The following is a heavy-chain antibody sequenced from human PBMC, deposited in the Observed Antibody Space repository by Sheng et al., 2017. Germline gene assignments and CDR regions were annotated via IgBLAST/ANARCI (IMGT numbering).Heavy chain of an antibody. CDR3: ARDGGSYLYYFDH. V-gene: IGHV3-30*04. CDR1: GFTFSSYV. D-gene: IGHD1-26*01. Sequence: QVQLVESGGGVVQPGRSLRLSCAASGFTFSSYVIHWVRQVPGKGLEWVALISHDGANKYYADSVKGRFTISRDNSKNTLYLQMNSLRAEDTAVYHCARDGGSYLYYFDHWGQGTLVTVSS. CDR2: ISHDGANK. J-gene: IGHJ4*02.